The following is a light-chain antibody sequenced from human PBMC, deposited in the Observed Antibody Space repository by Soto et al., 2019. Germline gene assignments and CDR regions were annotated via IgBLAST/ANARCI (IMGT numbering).Light chain of an antibody. CDR3: QQYNSYPYT. J-gene: IGKJ2*01. Sequence: DIQMTQSPSTLSASVGDRVTITCRASQSMSSWLAWYQQKPGKAPKLLIYKASSLEGGVPSRFSGSGSGTEFTLTISSLQPDDFATYYCQQYNSYPYTFGQGTKLEIK. CDR1: QSMSSW. CDR2: KAS. V-gene: IGKV1-5*03.